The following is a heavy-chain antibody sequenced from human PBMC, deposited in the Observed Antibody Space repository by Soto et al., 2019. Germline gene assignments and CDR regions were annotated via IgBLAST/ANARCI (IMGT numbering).Heavy chain of an antibody. CDR1: GFTFSSYE. D-gene: IGHD3-10*01. Sequence: EVQLVESGGGLVQPGGSLRLSCAASGFTFSSYEMNWVRQAPGKGLEWVSYISSSGSTIYYADSVKVRFTISRDNDKNSLYLQMNSLRAENTAVYYCARDLLWFGETGYYYYYGMDVWGQGTTETVSS. CDR3: ARDLLWFGETGYYYYYGMDV. CDR2: ISSSGSTI. V-gene: IGHV3-48*03. J-gene: IGHJ6*02.